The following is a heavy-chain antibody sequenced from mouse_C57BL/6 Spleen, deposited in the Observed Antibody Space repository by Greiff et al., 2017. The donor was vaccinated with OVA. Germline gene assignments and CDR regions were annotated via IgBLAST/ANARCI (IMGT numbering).Heavy chain of an antibody. CDR2: IWSGGST. D-gene: IGHD2-5*01. V-gene: IGHV2-2*01. CDR1: GFSLTSYG. J-gene: IGHJ3*01. CDR3: ARGGVTGQAWFAY. Sequence: VQLVESGPGLVQPSQSLSITCTVSGFSLTSYGVHWVRQSPGKGLEWLGVIWSGGSTDYNAAFISRLSISKDNSKSQVFFKMNSLQADDTAIYYCARGGVTGQAWFAYWGQGTLVTVSA.